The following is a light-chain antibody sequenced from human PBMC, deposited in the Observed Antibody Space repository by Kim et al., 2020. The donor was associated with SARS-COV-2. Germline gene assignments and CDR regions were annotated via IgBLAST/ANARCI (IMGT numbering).Light chain of an antibody. CDR2: EDN. CDR3: QAWATSIPV. J-gene: IGLJ3*02. Sequence: SYELTQPPSVSVSPGQTASITCSGDKLGDKYAYWYQQKPGLSPVLVIYEDNKRPSGIPERFSGSNSGSTGPLTISGTQPMDEADYYCQAWATSIPVFGGG. V-gene: IGLV3-1*01. CDR1: KLGDKY.